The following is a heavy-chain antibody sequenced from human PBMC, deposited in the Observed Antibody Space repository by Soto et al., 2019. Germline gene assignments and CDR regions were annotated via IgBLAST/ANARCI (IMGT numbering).Heavy chain of an antibody. Sequence: QVPLVESGGGVVQPGRSLRLSCAASGFTFSNDGMHWVRQAPGKGLEWVAVILNDGSNRYHADSVKDRFTISRDNSKNMLYLQMNSLRAEDTAVYYCARDDEYSGNGMDVWGQGTTVTVS. CDR1: GFTFSNDG. J-gene: IGHJ6*02. CDR3: ARDDEYSGNGMDV. D-gene: IGHD3-10*01. V-gene: IGHV3-33*01. CDR2: ILNDGSNR.